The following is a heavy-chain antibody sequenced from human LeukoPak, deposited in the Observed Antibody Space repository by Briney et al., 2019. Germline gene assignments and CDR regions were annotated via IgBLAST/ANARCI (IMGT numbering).Heavy chain of an antibody. D-gene: IGHD2-15*01. CDR2: TYYRSKWYN. CDR1: GDSVSSNSAA. V-gene: IGHV6-1*01. CDR3: ARVTSPKFIVQSRGMDV. J-gene: IGHJ6*02. Sequence: SQTLSLTCAISGDSVSSNSAAWNWIRQSPSRGLEWLGRTYYRSKWYNDYAVSVKSRITINPDTSKNQFSLQLNSVTPEDTAVYYCARVTSPKFIVQSRGMDVWGQGTTVTVSS.